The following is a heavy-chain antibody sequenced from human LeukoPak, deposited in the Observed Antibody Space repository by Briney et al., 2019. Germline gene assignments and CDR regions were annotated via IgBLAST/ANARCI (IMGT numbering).Heavy chain of an antibody. J-gene: IGHJ4*02. CDR2: ISPNSGGT. CDR1: GYTFTGYY. CDR3: VRADYYGSGSN. D-gene: IGHD3-10*01. Sequence: ASVKVSCKASGYTFTGYYMHWVRQAPGQGLEWMGWISPNSGGTNYAQQFQGRVTMTRDTSTRTAYMELSSLRSDDSAVYYCVRADYYGSGSNWGQGTPVTVSS. V-gene: IGHV1-2*02.